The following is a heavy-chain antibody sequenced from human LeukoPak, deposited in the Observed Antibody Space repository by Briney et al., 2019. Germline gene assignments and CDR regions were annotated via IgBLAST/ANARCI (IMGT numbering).Heavy chain of an antibody. V-gene: IGHV3-7*01. D-gene: IGHD5-24*01. CDR1: GFTFSSCW. Sequence: PGGSLRLSCAASGFTFSSCWMSWVRQAPGKGLEWVATIKQDGSEIYYVDAVKGRFTISRDNAKNSLYLQMNSLRAEDTAVYYCARDRRWLQFFDYWGQGTLVTVSS. CDR2: IKQDGSEI. CDR3: ARDRRWLQFFDY. J-gene: IGHJ4*02.